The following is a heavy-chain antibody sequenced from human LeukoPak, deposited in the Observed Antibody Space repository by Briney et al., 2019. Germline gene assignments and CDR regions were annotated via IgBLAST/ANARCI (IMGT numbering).Heavy chain of an antibody. CDR1: GGSFSGYY. V-gene: IGHV4-34*01. D-gene: IGHD4-17*01. J-gene: IGHJ4*02. Sequence: SETLSLTCAVYGGSFSGYYRSWIRQPPGKGLEWIGEINHSGSTNYNPSLKSRVTISVDTSKNQFSLKLSSVTAADTAVYYCARGPENYGDYDSFFGDWGQGTLVTVSS. CDR2: INHSGST. CDR3: ARGPENYGDYDSFFGD.